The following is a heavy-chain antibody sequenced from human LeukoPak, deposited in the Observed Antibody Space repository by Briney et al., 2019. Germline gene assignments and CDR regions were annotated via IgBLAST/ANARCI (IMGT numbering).Heavy chain of an antibody. D-gene: IGHD4-23*01. CDR2: IIPIFGTA. CDR1: GGTFSSYA. J-gene: IGHJ4*02. V-gene: IGHV1-69*13. CDR3: ARAPDYGSNLYFDY. Sequence: AASVKVSCKASGGTFSSYAISWVRQAPGQGLEWMGGIIPIFGTANYAQKFQGRVTITADESTSTAYMELSSLRSEDTAVYYCARAPDYGSNLYFDYWGQGTLVTVSS.